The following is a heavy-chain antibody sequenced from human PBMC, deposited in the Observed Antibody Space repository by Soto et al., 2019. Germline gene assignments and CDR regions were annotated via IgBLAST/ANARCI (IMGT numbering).Heavy chain of an antibody. D-gene: IGHD2-8*01. CDR3: ARGRRVFPMEPYFYYGLDV. CDR2: ISSSSRYT. CDR1: GFTFSDYY. J-gene: IGHJ6*02. Sequence: PGWSLILSCAGSGFTFSDYYMSWIRQAPGKGLEWVSYISSSSRYTNYPDSVKGRFTISRDNAKNSLYLQMNSLRADDTAVYYCARGRRVFPMEPYFYYGLDVWGQGTTVTVSS. V-gene: IGHV3-11*06.